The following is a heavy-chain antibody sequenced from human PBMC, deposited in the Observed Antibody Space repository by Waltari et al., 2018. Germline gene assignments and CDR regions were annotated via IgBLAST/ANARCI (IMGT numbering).Heavy chain of an antibody. D-gene: IGHD6-13*01. V-gene: IGHV3-74*01. CDR1: GFIFSSYW. Sequence: EVQLVESGGDLVQPGGSLRLSCPASGFIFSSYWMHWVRPAPGKGLVSVEHINLDGSITNYADSVKGRFTISRDNARNTLFLQMNSLRAEDTAIYYCVLYSSSFLGDCWGQGTLVTVSS. CDR2: INLDGSIT. J-gene: IGHJ4*02. CDR3: VLYSSSFLGDC.